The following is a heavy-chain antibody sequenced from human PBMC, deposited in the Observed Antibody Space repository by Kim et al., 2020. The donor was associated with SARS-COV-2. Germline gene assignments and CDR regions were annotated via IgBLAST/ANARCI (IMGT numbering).Heavy chain of an antibody. Sequence: SETLSLTCAVYGGSFSGYYWSWIRQPPGKGLEWIGEINHSGSTNYNPSLKSRVTISVDTSKNQFSLKLSSVTAADTAVYYCARGRGTTVTPEDYWGQGT. CDR1: GGSFSGYY. V-gene: IGHV4-34*01. D-gene: IGHD4-17*01. J-gene: IGHJ4*02. CDR2: INHSGST. CDR3: ARGRGTTVTPEDY.